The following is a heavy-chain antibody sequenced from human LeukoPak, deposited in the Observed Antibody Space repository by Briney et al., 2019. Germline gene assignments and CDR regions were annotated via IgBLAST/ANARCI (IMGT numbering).Heavy chain of an antibody. CDR1: GGSISSYY. D-gene: IGHD6-19*01. J-gene: IGHJ4*02. CDR3: AGRAQTTGWSFDY. Sequence: SETLSLTCLVAGGSISSYYCSWIRQPAGKGLEWIGQIHTNGCTTYNPSLKIRVAISVDTSKHQFSLELSSVTAADTDVYYCAGRAQTTGWSFDYWGQGALVTVSS. V-gene: IGHV4-4*07. CDR2: IHTNGCT.